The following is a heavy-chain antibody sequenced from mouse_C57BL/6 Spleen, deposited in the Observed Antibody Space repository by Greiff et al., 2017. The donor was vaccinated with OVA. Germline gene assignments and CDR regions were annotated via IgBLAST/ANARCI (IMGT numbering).Heavy chain of an antibody. CDR2: IYPSDSET. J-gene: IGHJ3*01. Sequence: VQLQQPGAELVRPGSSVKLSCKASGYTFTSYWMDWVKQRPGQGLEWIGNIYPSDSETHYNQKFKDKATLTVDKSSSTAYMQLSSLTSEDSAVYYCARENYGSRGAWFAYWGQGTLVTVSA. CDR3: ARENYGSRGAWFAY. V-gene: IGHV1-61*01. D-gene: IGHD1-1*01. CDR1: GYTFTSYW.